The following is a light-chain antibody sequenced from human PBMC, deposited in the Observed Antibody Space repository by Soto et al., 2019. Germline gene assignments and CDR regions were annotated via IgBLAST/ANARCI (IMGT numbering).Light chain of an antibody. J-gene: IGKJ1*01. CDR2: KAS. V-gene: IGKV1-5*03. Sequence: DIQMTQSPSTLSASVEDKVTITCRASQSISTWLAWYQQKPGKAPKLLIYKASSLESGVPSRFSGSGSGTEFTLTISSLQPDDFATFYCQQYINRWTFGQGTKVDIK. CDR1: QSISTW. CDR3: QQYINRWT.